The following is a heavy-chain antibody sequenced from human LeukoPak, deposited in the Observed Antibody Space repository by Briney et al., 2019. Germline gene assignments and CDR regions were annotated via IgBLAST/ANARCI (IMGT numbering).Heavy chain of an antibody. CDR1: GYTFSGHG. CDR3: ARDQDWLVDH. Sequence: ASVKVSCKASGYTFSGHGISWVRQAPGQGLEWMGWISVYNGNTNYARKMQGRVTMTTDTSTTTAYMELRSLTSDDTAVYYCARDQDWLVDHWGQGTLVTVSS. D-gene: IGHD6-19*01. CDR2: ISVYNGNT. V-gene: IGHV1-18*01. J-gene: IGHJ4*02.